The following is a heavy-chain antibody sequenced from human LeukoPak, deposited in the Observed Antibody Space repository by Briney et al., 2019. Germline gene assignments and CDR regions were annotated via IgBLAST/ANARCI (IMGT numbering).Heavy chain of an antibody. CDR3: AKCSGWFARGKDYYYYYMDV. J-gene: IGHJ6*03. D-gene: IGHD6-19*01. Sequence: GGSLRLSCAASGFTFSTYGMHWVRQAPGKGLEWVAFIQYDGSDKYYADSVQGRFTISRDNSKDTLYLQMNSLRAEDTAVYYCAKCSGWFARGKDYYYYYMDVWGKGTTVTVSS. CDR1: GFTFSTYG. CDR2: IQYDGSDK. V-gene: IGHV3-30*02.